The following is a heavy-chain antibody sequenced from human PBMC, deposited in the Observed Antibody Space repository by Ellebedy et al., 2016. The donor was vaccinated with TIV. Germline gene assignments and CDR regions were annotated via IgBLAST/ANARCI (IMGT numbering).Heavy chain of an antibody. V-gene: IGHV5-51*01. Sequence: KVSCKGSGYSFPNYWIGWVRQMPGKGLEWLGTIYPGDSETRYSPSFQGQVTMSVHKSIWTTYLQWTNLKASDTAMYYCARHYDILTGYDYWGQGTLVTVSS. J-gene: IGHJ4*02. D-gene: IGHD3-9*01. CDR3: ARHYDILTGYDY. CDR2: IYPGDSET. CDR1: GYSFPNYW.